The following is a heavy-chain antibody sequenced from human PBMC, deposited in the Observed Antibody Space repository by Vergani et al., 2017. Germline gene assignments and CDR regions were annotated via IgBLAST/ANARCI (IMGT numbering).Heavy chain of an antibody. Sequence: QVQLQESGPGLVKPSQTLSLTCTVSGGSISSGGYYWSWTRQHPGKGLEWIGYIYYSGSTYYNPSLKSRVTISVDTSKNQFSLKLSSVTAADTAVYYCARDSADSSGYYYLSWGQGTLVTVSS. J-gene: IGHJ5*02. CDR1: GGSISSGGYY. CDR3: ARDSADSSGYYYLS. CDR2: IYYSGST. D-gene: IGHD3-22*01. V-gene: IGHV4-31*03.